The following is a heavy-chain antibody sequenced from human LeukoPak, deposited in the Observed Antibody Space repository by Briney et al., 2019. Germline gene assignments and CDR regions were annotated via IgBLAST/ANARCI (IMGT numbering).Heavy chain of an antibody. CDR2: IKPDGSEK. CDR1: GFTFRTYW. J-gene: IGHJ3*02. D-gene: IGHD5-24*01. Sequence: PGGSLRLSCEASGFTFRTYWMIWVRQAPGKGLEWVANIKPDGSEKYYVDFVKGRFTISRDNGKNSLFLQMNSLRADDTAVYYCARAARGRQLGAFDIWGQGTMVTVSS. CDR3: ARAARGRQLGAFDI. V-gene: IGHV3-7*05.